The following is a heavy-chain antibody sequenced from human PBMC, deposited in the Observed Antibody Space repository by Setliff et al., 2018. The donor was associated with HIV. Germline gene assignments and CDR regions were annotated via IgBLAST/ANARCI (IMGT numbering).Heavy chain of an antibody. CDR1: GFTFSNSG. CDR3: ARASAATYCSGGACYLPDY. J-gene: IGHJ4*02. CDR2: IKQDGSET. Sequence: GGFMRLSCAASGFTFSNSGIHWVRQAPGKGLEWVAKIKQDGSETSYVDSVKGRFTVSRDNAKNSLYLQMNSLRAEDTATYYCARASAATYCSGGACYLPDYWGQGTLFTVSS. V-gene: IGHV3-7*01. D-gene: IGHD2-15*01.